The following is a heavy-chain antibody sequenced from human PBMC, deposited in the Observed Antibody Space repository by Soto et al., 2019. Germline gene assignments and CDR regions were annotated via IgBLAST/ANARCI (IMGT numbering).Heavy chain of an antibody. J-gene: IGHJ6*02. D-gene: IGHD1-26*01. CDR3: VSGRVVGKWGGLDG. V-gene: IGHV4-34*01. CDR1: VGSFSGYH. CDR2: INHSGST. Sequence: PSETLSLTCAVYVGSFSGYHWSWVRQPPGKGLEWIGEINHSGSTNYNPSLKSRVTISVDTAKNQFSLKLSSVTAADTAIYYCVSGRVVGKWGGLDGWGQGTTVTVSS.